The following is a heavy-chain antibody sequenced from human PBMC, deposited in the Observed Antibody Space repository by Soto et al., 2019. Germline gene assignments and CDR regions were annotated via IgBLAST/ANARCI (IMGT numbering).Heavy chain of an antibody. CDR2: IYSGGST. CDR1: GFTVSSNY. J-gene: IGHJ4*02. CDR3: ANLPPRGNKYEPADY. D-gene: IGHD5-12*01. V-gene: IGHV3-66*01. Sequence: GGSLRLSCAASGFTVSSNYMSWVRQAPGKGLEWVSVIYSGGSTYYADSVKGRFTISRDNFKNTLYLQMNSLRAEDTAVYYCANLPPRGNKYEPADYWGQGTLVTVSS.